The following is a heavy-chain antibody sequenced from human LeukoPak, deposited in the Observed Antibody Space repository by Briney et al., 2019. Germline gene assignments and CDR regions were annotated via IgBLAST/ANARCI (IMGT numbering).Heavy chain of an antibody. CDR3: ARGVILAPFDY. Sequence: PSETLSLTCTVSGGSISSYYWSWIRQPPGKGLEWIGYIYYSGSTNHNPSLKSRVTISVDTSKNQFSLKLSSVTAADTAVYYCARGVILAPFDYWGQGTLVTVSS. V-gene: IGHV4-59*01. CDR2: IYYSGST. D-gene: IGHD3-16*02. J-gene: IGHJ4*02. CDR1: GGSISSYY.